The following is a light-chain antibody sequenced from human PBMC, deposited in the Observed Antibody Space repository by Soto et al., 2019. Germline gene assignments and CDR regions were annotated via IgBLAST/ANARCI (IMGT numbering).Light chain of an antibody. CDR3: HQYNAWPQT. J-gene: IGKJ1*01. CDR1: QSIYSM. CDR2: GAS. Sequence: EIVFTQSPDSLSLTPGERAPLSCRVSQSIYSMLLAWYQQKPGLAPRLLIYGASTRATGLPARFSGSGSGTEFTLTISTLQSEDFAVYYCHQYNAWPQTFGQGAKVDIK. V-gene: IGKV3-15*01.